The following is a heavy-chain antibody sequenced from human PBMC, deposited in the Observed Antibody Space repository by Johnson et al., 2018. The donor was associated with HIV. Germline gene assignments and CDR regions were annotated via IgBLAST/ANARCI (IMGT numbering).Heavy chain of an antibody. J-gene: IGHJ3*02. D-gene: IGHD6-13*01. CDR1: GFTFDDYA. CDR3: TTGPIAARRGAFDI. V-gene: IGHV3-9*01. Sequence: VQLVESGGGLVQPGRSLRLSCAASGFTFDDYAMHWVRQAPGKGLEWVSGISWNSGSIGYADSVKGRFTISRDNAKNSLYLQMNSLRAEDTAVYSCTTGPIAARRGAFDIWGQGTMVTVSS. CDR2: ISWNSGSI.